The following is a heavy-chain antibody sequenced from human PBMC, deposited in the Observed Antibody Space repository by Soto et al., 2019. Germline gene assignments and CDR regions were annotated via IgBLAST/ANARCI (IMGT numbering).Heavy chain of an antibody. J-gene: IGHJ3*02. D-gene: IGHD3-3*01. Sequence: GGSLRLSCAASGFTFSNYEMHWVRQAPGKGLEYVSGISNNGAHTDYAKSVKGRFTISRDNSENTLYLQMSSLRAEDTAVYYCARDFPYYDFWSGYYLDAFDIWGQGTMVTVSS. CDR2: ISNNGAHT. CDR3: ARDFPYYDFWSGYYLDAFDI. V-gene: IGHV3-64*01. CDR1: GFTFSNYE.